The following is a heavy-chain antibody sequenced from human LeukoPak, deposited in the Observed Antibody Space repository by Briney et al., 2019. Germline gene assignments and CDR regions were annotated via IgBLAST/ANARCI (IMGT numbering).Heavy chain of an antibody. J-gene: IGHJ4*02. CDR3: ASREYYYGSGGTDY. D-gene: IGHD3-10*01. V-gene: IGHV1-2*02. CDR2: INPNSGGT. CDR1: GYTFTGYY. Sequence: ASVKVSCKASGYTFTGYYMHWVRQAPGQGLEWMGWINPNSGGTNYAQKFQGRVTMTRDTSISTAYMELSRLRSDDTAVYYCASREYYYGSGGTDYWGQGTLVTVSS.